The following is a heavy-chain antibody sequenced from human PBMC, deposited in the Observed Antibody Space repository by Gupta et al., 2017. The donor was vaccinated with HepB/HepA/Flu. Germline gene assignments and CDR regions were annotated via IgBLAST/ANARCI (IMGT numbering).Heavy chain of an antibody. CDR1: GFTFSSNG. Sequence: QVQLVESGGGVVQPGRSLRLSCAASGFTFSSNGMHWVRQAPGKGLEWVAVIWYDGSNKYYADSVKGRFTISRDNSKNTLYLQMNSLRAEDTAVYYCARAIEDLDYWGQGTLVTVSS. CDR2: IWYDGSNK. J-gene: IGHJ4*02. CDR3: ARAIEDLDY. V-gene: IGHV3-33*01.